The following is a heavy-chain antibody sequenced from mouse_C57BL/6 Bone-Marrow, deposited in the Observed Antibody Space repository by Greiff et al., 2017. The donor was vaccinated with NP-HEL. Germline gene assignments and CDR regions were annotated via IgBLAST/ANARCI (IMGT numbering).Heavy chain of an antibody. D-gene: IGHD1-1*01. V-gene: IGHV1-69*01. Sequence: QVQLQQPGAELVMPGASVKLSCKASGYTFTSYWMHWVKQRPGQGLEWIGELDPSDSYTNYNQKFKGKSTLTVDKSSSTAYMQLSSLTSEDSAVYYCAREDYYGTPVDYWGQGTTLTVSA. CDR3: AREDYYGTPVDY. CDR2: LDPSDSYT. CDR1: GYTFTSYW. J-gene: IGHJ2*01.